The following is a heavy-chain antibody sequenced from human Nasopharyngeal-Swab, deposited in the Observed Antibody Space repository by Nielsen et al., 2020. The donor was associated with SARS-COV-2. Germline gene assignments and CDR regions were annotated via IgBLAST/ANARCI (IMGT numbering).Heavy chain of an antibody. D-gene: IGHD3-22*01. V-gene: IGHV3-7*01. CDR3: ARDPPLTSIVHDSSGYYPDY. CDR1: GFTFSSYW. J-gene: IGHJ4*02. CDR2: IKQDGSEK. Sequence: GESLKISCAASGFTFSSYWMSWARQAPGKGLEWVANIKQDGSEKYYVDSVKGRFTISRDNAKNSLYLQMNSLRAEDTAVYYCARDPPLTSIVHDSSGYYPDYWGQGTLVTVS.